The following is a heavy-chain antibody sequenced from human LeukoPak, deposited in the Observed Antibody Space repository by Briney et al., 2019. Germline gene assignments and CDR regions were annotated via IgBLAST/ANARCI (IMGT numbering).Heavy chain of an antibody. D-gene: IGHD3-10*01. Sequence: PSETLSLTCAVYGGSFSGHYWSWIRQPPGKGLEWIGEIDHSGSTNYNPSLKSRVTISVDTSKNQFSLKLSSVTAADTAVYYCARLRTYYYGSGSYYTFDYWGQGTLVTVSS. J-gene: IGHJ4*02. V-gene: IGHV4-34*01. CDR3: ARLRTYYYGSGSYYTFDY. CDR1: GGSFSGHY. CDR2: IDHSGST.